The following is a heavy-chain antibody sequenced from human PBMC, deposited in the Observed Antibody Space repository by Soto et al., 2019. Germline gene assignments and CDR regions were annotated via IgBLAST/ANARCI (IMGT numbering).Heavy chain of an antibody. J-gene: IGHJ6*02. V-gene: IGHV3-30*18. CDR2: TSYDGRHT. D-gene: IGHD3-10*01. Sequence: QVQLVESGGGVVQPGGSLRLTCAASGCTFSEYGIHWVRQAPCKGLEWVAITSYDGRHTSYVDSVKGRFTISRDNSGNTAFLEMNRLRVEDTAVYYCAKTRNSVINYNYYDNMDVWGQGTTVTVSS. CDR1: GCTFSEYG. CDR3: AKTRNSVINYNYYDNMDV.